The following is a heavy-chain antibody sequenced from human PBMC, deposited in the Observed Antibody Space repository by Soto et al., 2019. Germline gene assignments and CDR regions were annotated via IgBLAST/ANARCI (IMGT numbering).Heavy chain of an antibody. D-gene: IGHD3-10*01. V-gene: IGHV4-59*01. CDR1: GGSISSYY. CDR3: ARDKVTMGGMDV. CDR2: IYYSGST. J-gene: IGHJ6*02. Sequence: FLTCTVSGGSISSYYWSWIRQPPGKGLEWIGYIYYSGSTNYNPSLKSRVTISVDTSKNQFSLKLSSVTAADTAVYYCARDKVTMGGMDVWGQGTTVTVSS.